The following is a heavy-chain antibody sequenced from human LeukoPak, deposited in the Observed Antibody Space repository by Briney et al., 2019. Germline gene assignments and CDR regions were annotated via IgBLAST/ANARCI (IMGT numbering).Heavy chain of an antibody. J-gene: IGHJ6*03. D-gene: IGHD1-26*01. CDR1: GFTFDDYD. CDR3: AKDSKIVGPTFRSYHYMDV. V-gene: IGHV3-23*01. CDR2: ISGSGGST. Sequence: GGSLRLSCAASGFTFDDYDMSWVRQAPGKGLEWVSGISGSGGSTYYADSVKGRFTISRDNSKKTLYLQMNSLRAEDTAVYHCAKDSKIVGPTFRSYHYMDVWGKGTTVTVSS.